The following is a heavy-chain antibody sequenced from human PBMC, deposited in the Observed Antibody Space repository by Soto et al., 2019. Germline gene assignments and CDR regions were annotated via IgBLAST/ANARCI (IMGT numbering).Heavy chain of an antibody. V-gene: IGHV1-18*01. Sequence: QVRLEQSGAEVKKPGASVKVSCKASGYTFTSYGISWVRQAPGQGLEWMGWISTYNGNTKYAQKLQGRVTMTTDTPTSKVYMELRSLRSDDTAVYYCARDFGGRRSYYDSSAYEYYFDYWGQGTLVTVSS. J-gene: IGHJ4*02. CDR2: ISTYNGNT. CDR1: GYTFTSYG. D-gene: IGHD3-22*01. CDR3: ARDFGGRRSYYDSSAYEYYFDY.